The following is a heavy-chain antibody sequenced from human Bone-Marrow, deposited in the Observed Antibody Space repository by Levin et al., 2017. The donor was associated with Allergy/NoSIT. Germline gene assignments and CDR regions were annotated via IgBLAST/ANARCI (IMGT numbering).Heavy chain of an antibody. D-gene: IGHD6-19*01. CDR1: GGSISSTTYY. V-gene: IGHV4-39*01. J-gene: IGHJ5*02. CDR3: MRHSSYTSGPNWFDP. Sequence: SETLSLTCTVSGGSISSTTYYWGWIRQSPGKGLEWIGSIHYSGKTYYNPSLKSRVTISVDMSKNQFSLRVNSVTAADTAVFYCMRHSSYTSGPNWFDPWGQGTLVTVSS. CDR2: IHYSGKT.